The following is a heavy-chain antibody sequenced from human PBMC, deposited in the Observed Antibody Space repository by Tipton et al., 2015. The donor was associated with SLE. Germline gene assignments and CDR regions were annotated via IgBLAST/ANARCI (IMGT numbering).Heavy chain of an antibody. D-gene: IGHD3-10*01. CDR2: VYFSGVT. CDR1: GGSFSGYY. J-gene: IGHJ6*03. V-gene: IGHV4-34*01. Sequence: TLSLTCAVYGGSFSGYYWTWIRQPPGKGLEWIGSVYFSGVTYYNPSLKSRVSILVDTSKNQFSLKLTSVTAAETAMYYCARDRRKRHGDGFLWFGNNDDAHYYYMDVWGRGTTVTVS. CDR3: ARDRRKRHGDGFLWFGNNDDAHYYYMDV.